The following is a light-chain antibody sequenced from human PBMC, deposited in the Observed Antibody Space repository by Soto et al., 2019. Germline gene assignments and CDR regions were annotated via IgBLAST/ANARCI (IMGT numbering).Light chain of an antibody. CDR2: EVN. Sequence: QSALTQPASVSGSPGQSITISCTGTSSDVGGYNYVSWFQHHPGKAPKLIIFEVNNRPSGISFRFSGSKSGNTASLTISGLQAGDEADYYCSSFTGTTSLGVFGGGTKLTVL. CDR1: SSDVGGYNY. J-gene: IGLJ3*02. CDR3: SSFTGTTSLGV. V-gene: IGLV2-14*01.